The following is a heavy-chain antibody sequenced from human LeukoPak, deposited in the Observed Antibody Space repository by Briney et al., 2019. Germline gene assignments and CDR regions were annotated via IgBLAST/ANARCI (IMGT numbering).Heavy chain of an antibody. D-gene: IGHD1-7*01. CDR1: DDSISHYY. CDR3: AIGSIGWKYGGTIYYYGMDV. CDR2: IYTRGST. V-gene: IGHV4-4*07. J-gene: IGHJ6*02. Sequence: SETLSLTCTVSDDSISHYYWSWIRQPAGKGLEWIGHIYTRGSTNYNPSFQSRVTMSVDTSKNQFSLRLSSVSAADTAVYYCAIGSIGWKYGGTIYYYGMDVWGQGTTVTVSS.